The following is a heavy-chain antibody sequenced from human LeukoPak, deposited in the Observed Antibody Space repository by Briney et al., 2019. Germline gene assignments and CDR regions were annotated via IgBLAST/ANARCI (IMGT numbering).Heavy chain of an antibody. CDR2: ISRNSNYI. D-gene: IGHD6-13*01. V-gene: IGHV3-21*01. J-gene: IGHJ4*02. Sequence: PGGSLRLSCAASGFTFDDYGMNWVRQAPGKGLEWVSSISRNSNYIYYADSVKGRFTISRDNAKNSLYLQMNSLRAEDTAVYYCARDPHSNSWVDYWGQGTLVTVSS. CDR3: ARDPHSNSWVDY. CDR1: GFTFDDYG.